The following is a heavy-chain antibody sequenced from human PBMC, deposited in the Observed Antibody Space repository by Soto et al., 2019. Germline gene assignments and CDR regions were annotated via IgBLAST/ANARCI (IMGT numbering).Heavy chain of an antibody. CDR1: GYSISSSNW. V-gene: IGHV4-28*01. Sequence: SETLSLTCAVSGYSISSSNWWGWIRQPPGKGLEWIGYIYYSGTTYYNPSLKSRVTMSVDTSKNQFSLKLVTAVDTAVYYCARREIQGTIDYWGQGTLVTVSS. J-gene: IGHJ4*02. CDR2: IYYSGTT. CDR3: ARREIQGTIDY. D-gene: IGHD2-8*01.